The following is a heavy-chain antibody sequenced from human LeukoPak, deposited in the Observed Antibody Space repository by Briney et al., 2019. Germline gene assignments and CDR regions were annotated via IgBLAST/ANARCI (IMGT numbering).Heavy chain of an antibody. J-gene: IGHJ5*02. CDR2: IYTSGST. D-gene: IGHD2-21*01. V-gene: IGHV4-4*07. CDR3: ARYFCGGDCYSFWFDP. CDR1: GGSISSHY. Sequence: PSETLSLTCTVSGGSISSHYWSWIRQPAGKGLEWIGRIYTSGSTNYNPSLKSRVTMSVDTSKNQFSLKLSSVTAAYTAVYYCARYFCGGDCYSFWFDPWGQGTLVTVSS.